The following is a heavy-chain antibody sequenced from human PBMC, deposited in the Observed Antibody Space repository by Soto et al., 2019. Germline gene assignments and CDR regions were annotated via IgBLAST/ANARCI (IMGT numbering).Heavy chain of an antibody. CDR2: ISNDGSHE. Sequence: QVQLVESGGGVVQPGRSLSLSCAASGFMFSNYAMYWVRQAPGKGPEWVAVISNDGSHEYYVDSVKGRFSSSRDISKNTVYLQMNSLRPDDTAFYYCARVGSGGGGDYWGQGTLVTVSS. D-gene: IGHD3-16*01. V-gene: IGHV3-30*03. CDR3: ARVGSGGGGDY. CDR1: GFMFSNYA. J-gene: IGHJ4*02.